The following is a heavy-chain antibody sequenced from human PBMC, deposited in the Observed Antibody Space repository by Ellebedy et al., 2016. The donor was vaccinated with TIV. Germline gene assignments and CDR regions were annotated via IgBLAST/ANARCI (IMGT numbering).Heavy chain of an antibody. CDR3: AKDHGSSGWPAFDY. CDR1: GFTFRTYS. V-gene: IGHV3-21*04. Sequence: GESLKISCAASGFTFRTYSMTWVRQAPGKGLEWVSSINNRGNIYDAGSARGRFTISRDDSTNTLFLEMNSLRVEDTAMYYCAKDHGSSGWPAFDYWGHGVLVTVSS. J-gene: IGHJ4*01. CDR2: INNRGNI. D-gene: IGHD6-19*01.